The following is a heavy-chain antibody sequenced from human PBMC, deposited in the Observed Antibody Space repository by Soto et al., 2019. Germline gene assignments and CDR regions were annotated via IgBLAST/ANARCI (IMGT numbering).Heavy chain of an antibody. CDR2: INPNSGGT. D-gene: IGHD3-22*01. J-gene: IGHJ4*02. CDR3: AREYGGTYYYDSQYFDY. Sequence: ASVKVSCKASGYTFTGYYMHWVRQAPGQGLEWMGWINPNSGGTNYAQKFQGRVTMTRDTSISTAYMELSRLRSDDTAVYYCAREYGGTYYYDSQYFDYWGQVTLVTVSS. CDR1: GYTFTGYY. V-gene: IGHV1-2*02.